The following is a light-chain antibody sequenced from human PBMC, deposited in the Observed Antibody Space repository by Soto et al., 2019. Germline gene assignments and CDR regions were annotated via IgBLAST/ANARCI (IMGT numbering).Light chain of an antibody. CDR2: DVR. Sequence: QSVLTQPASVSGSPGQSITIACAGTSNDIGGFNYVSWYQQHPGKAPKLMIYDVRNRPSEVSNRFSGSKSGNTASLTISGLQAEDEAVYYCSSYTSGNTLLFGGGTKLTVL. V-gene: IGLV2-14*01. CDR3: SSYTSGNTLL. J-gene: IGLJ2*01. CDR1: SNDIGGFNY.